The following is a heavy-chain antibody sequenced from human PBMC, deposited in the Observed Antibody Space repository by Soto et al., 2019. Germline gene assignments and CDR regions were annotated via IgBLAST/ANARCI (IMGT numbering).Heavy chain of an antibody. CDR1: GFTFSNAW. Sequence: PGGSLRLSCAASGFTFSNAWMSWVRQAPGKGLEWVGRIKSKTDGGTTDCAAPVKGRFTISRDDSKNTLYLQMNSLKTEDTAVYYCTTVYCSGGSCYDYWGQGILVTVSS. D-gene: IGHD2-15*01. CDR3: TTVYCSGGSCYDY. V-gene: IGHV3-15*01. CDR2: IKSKTDGGTT. J-gene: IGHJ4*02.